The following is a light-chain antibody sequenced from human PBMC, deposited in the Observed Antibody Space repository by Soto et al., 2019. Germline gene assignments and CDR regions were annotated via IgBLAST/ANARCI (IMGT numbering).Light chain of an antibody. CDR3: QQRSDWPLT. V-gene: IGKV3-11*01. J-gene: IGKJ4*01. Sequence: EIVFTQSPATLSLSPGERATLSCRASQSVSSYLAWYHQKPGQAPRLLIYDASNRATGIPARFSGSGSGTDFTLTISSLEPEDFALYYCQQRSDWPLTFGGGTKVDIK. CDR2: DAS. CDR1: QSVSSY.